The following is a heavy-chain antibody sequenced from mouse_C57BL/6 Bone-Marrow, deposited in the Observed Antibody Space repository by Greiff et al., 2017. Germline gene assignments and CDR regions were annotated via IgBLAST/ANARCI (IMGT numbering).Heavy chain of an antibody. CDR1: GYTFTSYW. Sequence: QVQLQQPGAELVKPGASVKMSCKASGYTFTSYWITWVKQRPGQGLEWIGDIYPGSGSTNYNEKFKSKATLTVDTSSSTAYMQLSSLTSEDSAVYYCASPYDGYPSWFAYWGQGTLVTVSA. CDR2: IYPGSGST. D-gene: IGHD2-3*01. J-gene: IGHJ3*01. CDR3: ASPYDGYPSWFAY. V-gene: IGHV1-55*01.